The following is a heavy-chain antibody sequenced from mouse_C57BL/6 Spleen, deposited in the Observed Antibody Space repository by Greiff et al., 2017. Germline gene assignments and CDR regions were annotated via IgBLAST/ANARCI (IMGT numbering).Heavy chain of an antibody. Sequence: VQLQQPEAELVKPGASVKLSCKASGYTFTSYWMHWVKQRPGQGLEWIGMIHPNSGSTNYNEKFKSKATLTVDKSTSTAYMQLSSLTSEDPAVYDCARSNWYFDVWGTGTTVTVSS. CDR2: IHPNSGST. CDR1: GYTFTSYW. V-gene: IGHV1-64*01. CDR3: ARSNWYFDV. J-gene: IGHJ1*03.